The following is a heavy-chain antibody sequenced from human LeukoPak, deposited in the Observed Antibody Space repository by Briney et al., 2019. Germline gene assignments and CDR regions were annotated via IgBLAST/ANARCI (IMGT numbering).Heavy chain of an antibody. CDR3: VRLTGSRYSGSGSLDL. CDR2: INHSGST. D-gene: IGHD3-10*01. CDR1: GGSFSGYY. V-gene: IGHV4-34*01. J-gene: IGHJ5*02. Sequence: SETLSLTCAVYGGSFSGYYWSWIRQPPGKGLEWIGEINHSGSTNYNPSLKSRVTISVDTSKNQFSLKLSSVTAADTAVFYCVRLTGSRYSGSGSLDLWGQGTLVTVSS.